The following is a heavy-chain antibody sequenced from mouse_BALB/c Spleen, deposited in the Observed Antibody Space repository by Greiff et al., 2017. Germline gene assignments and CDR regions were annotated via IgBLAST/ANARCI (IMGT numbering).Heavy chain of an antibody. Sequence: EVKLVESGGGLVKPGGSLKLSCAASGFTFSSYAMSWVRQTPEKRLEWVASISSGGSTYYPDSVKGRFTISRDNARNILYLQMSSLRSEDTAMYYCARVYGNYGWYFDVWGAGTTLTVSS. CDR2: ISSGGST. V-gene: IGHV5-6-5*01. CDR3: ARVYGNYGWYFDV. D-gene: IGHD2-1*01. CDR1: GFTFSSYA. J-gene: IGHJ1*01.